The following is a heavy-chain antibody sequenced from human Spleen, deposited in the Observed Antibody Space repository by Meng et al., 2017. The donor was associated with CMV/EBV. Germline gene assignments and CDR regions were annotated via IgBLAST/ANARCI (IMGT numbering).Heavy chain of an antibody. V-gene: IGHV3-21*01. CDR1: GFIFSRYS. D-gene: IGHD3-3*01. J-gene: IGHJ3*02. Sequence: GESLKISCAASGFIFSRYSMNWVRQAPGKGLEWVSSISSGSGFIYLADSLKGRFIVSRDNAKNLLYLQMSSLRAEDTAMYYCAKDQQDDFWSAIEAFDIWGQGTMVTVSS. CDR3: AKDQQDDFWSAIEAFDI. CDR2: ISSGSGFI.